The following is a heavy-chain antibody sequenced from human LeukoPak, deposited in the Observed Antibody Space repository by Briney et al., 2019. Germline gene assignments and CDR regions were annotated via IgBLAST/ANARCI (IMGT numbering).Heavy chain of an antibody. CDR2: IYYTGRT. CDR1: GGSTSSSSYY. J-gene: IGHJ4*02. D-gene: IGHD3-22*01. CDR3: ARLYYYDSSGPPL. Sequence: SETLSLTCTVSGGSTSSSSYYWGWIRQPPGKGLEWIGNIYYTGRTYYNPSLRSRVTISVDTSKNQFSLKLSSVSAADTAVYYCARLYYYDSSGPPLWGQGTLVTVSS. V-gene: IGHV4-39*01.